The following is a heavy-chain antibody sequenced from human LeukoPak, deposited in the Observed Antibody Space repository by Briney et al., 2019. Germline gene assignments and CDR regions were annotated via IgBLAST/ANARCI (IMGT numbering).Heavy chain of an antibody. D-gene: IGHD2-2*01. CDR2: IWYDGSNK. J-gene: IGHJ4*02. V-gene: IGHV3-33*06. CDR3: AKDLRGRGHCSSTSCPF. CDR1: GFTFSSYG. Sequence: GGSLRLSCAASGFTFSSYGMHWVRQAPGKGLEWVAVIWYDGSNKYYADSVKGRFTISRDNSKNTLYLQMNSLRAEDTAVYYCAKDLRGRGHCSSTSCPFWGQGTLVTVSS.